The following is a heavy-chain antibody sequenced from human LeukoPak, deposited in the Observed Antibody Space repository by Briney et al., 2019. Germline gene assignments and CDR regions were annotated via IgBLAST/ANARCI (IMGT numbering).Heavy chain of an antibody. CDR2: FDPEDGET. CDR3: ATDRYYSSGNDAFDI. Sequence: ASVKVSCKVSGYTLTELSMHWVRQAPGKGLEWMGGFDPEDGETIYAQKFQGRVTMTEDTSTDTAYMELSSLRSEDTAVYYRATDRYYSSGNDAFDIWGQGTMVTVSS. CDR1: GYTLTELS. J-gene: IGHJ3*02. V-gene: IGHV1-24*01. D-gene: IGHD3-10*01.